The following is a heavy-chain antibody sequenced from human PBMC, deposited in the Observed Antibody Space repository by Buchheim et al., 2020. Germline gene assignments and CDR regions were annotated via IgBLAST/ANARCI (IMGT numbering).Heavy chain of an antibody. J-gene: IGHJ4*02. V-gene: IGHV3-30*03. CDR2: ISYDGSNK. Sequence: QVQLVESGGGVVQPGRSLRLSCAASGFTFSSYGMHWVRQAPGKGLEWVAVISYDGSNKYYADSVKGRFTISRDNSKNTLYLQMNSLRDEDTAVYYCARDYGRAAIMAFDYWGQGTL. CDR1: GFTFSSYG. CDR3: ARDYGRAAIMAFDY. D-gene: IGHD2-2*02.